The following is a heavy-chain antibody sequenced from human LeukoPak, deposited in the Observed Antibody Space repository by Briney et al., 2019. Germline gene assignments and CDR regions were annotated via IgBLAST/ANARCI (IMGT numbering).Heavy chain of an antibody. J-gene: IGHJ5*02. Sequence: SVNLSCKASGGTFSSYSISWVRQAPGQGLEWMGWIIPIFGTANYAQKFQGRVTITADKSTSTAYMELSSLRSEDTAVYYCARDNSVGDVAWWFDPWGQGTLVTVSS. CDR1: GGTFSSYS. CDR2: IIPIFGTA. CDR3: ARDNSVGDVAWWFDP. D-gene: IGHD1-26*01. V-gene: IGHV1-69*06.